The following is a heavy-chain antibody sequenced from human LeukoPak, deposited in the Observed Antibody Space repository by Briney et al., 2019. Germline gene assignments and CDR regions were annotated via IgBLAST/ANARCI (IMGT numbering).Heavy chain of an antibody. J-gene: IGHJ4*02. Sequence: GGSLRLSCAASGFTFSSYGMHWVRQAPGKGLEWVAVISYDGSNKYYADSVKGRFTISRDNSRNTLYLQMNSLRAEDTAVYYCASGLVGGTNYWGQGTLVTVSS. CDR1: GFTFSSYG. CDR3: ASGLVGGTNY. CDR2: ISYDGSNK. D-gene: IGHD1-26*01. V-gene: IGHV3-30*03.